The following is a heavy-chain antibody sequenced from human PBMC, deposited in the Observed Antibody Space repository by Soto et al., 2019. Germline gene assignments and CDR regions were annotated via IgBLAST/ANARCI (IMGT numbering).Heavy chain of an antibody. CDR1: GGSISSYY. D-gene: IGHD3-10*01. CDR3: ARAFYGSGNWFDP. Sequence: SETLSLTCTVSGGSISSYYWSWIRQPPGKGLEWIGYIYYSGSTNYNPSLKSRVTISVDTSKNQFSLKLSSVTAADTAVYYCARAFYGSGNWFDPWGQGTLVTVSS. CDR2: IYYSGST. J-gene: IGHJ5*02. V-gene: IGHV4-59*13.